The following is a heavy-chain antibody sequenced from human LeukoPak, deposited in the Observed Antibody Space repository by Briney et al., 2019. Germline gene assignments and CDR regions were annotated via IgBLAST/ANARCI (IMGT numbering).Heavy chain of an antibody. CDR1: GFTFSSYS. Sequence: GGSLRLSCAASGFTFSSYSMNWVRPAPGKGLEWVSCISWNSGYIGYGDSVKGRFTISRDNAKNSLYLQMNSLRAEDTAVYYCAREVLLWFGELHPYFDYWGQGTLVTVSS. V-gene: IGHV3-21*01. CDR2: ISWNSGYI. D-gene: IGHD3-10*01. J-gene: IGHJ4*02. CDR3: AREVLLWFGELHPYFDY.